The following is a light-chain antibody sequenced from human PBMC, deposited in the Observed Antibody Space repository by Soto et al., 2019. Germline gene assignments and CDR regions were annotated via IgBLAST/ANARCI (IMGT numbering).Light chain of an antibody. CDR1: QSISSW. J-gene: IGKJ1*01. Sequence: DIRSPQSPSTLSASVGASVTITCRASQSISSWLAWYQQKPGKSPKLLIYDASSLESGVPSRFSGSGSGTEFTLTISSLQPDDFATYYCQQYNSYWTFGQGTKVDIK. CDR3: QQYNSYWT. V-gene: IGKV1-5*01. CDR2: DAS.